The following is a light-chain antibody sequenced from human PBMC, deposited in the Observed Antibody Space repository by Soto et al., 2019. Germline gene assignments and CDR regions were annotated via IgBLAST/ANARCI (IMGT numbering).Light chain of an antibody. CDR1: SGHISYA. V-gene: IGLV4-69*01. CDR3: QTWGTGIQGV. Sequence: QPVLTQSPSASASLGASVKLTCTLSSGHISYAIAWHQQQPEKGPRYLMKLNSDGSHSKGDGIPDRFSGSSSGAERYLTISSLQSEDEADYYCQTWGTGIQGVFGGGTKLTVL. J-gene: IGLJ2*01. CDR2: LNSDGSH.